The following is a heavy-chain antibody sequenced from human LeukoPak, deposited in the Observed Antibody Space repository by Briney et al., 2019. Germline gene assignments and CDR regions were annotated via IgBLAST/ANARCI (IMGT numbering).Heavy chain of an antibody. D-gene: IGHD6-6*01. CDR3: ARDSAIAARPGDY. CDR2: ISSSSSYI. J-gene: IGHJ4*02. Sequence: GGSLRLSCTASGFTFGDYAMNWVRQAPGKGLEWVSSISSSSSYIYHADSVKGRFTISRDNAKNPLYLQMNSLRAEDTAVYYCARDSAIAARPGDYWGQGTLVTVSS. V-gene: IGHV3-21*01. CDR1: GFTFGDYA.